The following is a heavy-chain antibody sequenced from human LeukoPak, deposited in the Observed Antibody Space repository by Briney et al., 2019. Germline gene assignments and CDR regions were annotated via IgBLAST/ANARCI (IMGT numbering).Heavy chain of an antibody. D-gene: IGHD3-22*01. V-gene: IGHV4-59*01. CDR3: ARNGDYYEKSGYYYLFDF. CDR2: IYYSGST. CDR1: GGSISSYY. Sequence: TSETLSLTCTVSGGSISSYYWSWIRQPPGKGLEWIGYIYYSGSTNYNPSLKSRVTISVDTSKNQFSLKLSSVTAADTAVYYCARNGDYYEKSGYYYLFDFWGQGTLVTVSS. J-gene: IGHJ4*02.